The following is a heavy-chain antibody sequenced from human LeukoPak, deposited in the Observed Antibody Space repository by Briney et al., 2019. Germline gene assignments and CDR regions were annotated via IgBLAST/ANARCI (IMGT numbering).Heavy chain of an antibody. CDR1: GFTFSGYA. Sequence: GGSLRLSCTAFGFTFSGYAMNWVRQAPGKGLEWVSSISSSSSHIYYADSVKGRFTISRDNAKNSLYLQMNSLRTEDTAVYYCARDMDSSGWGIFDYWGQGTLGTVSS. V-gene: IGHV3-21*01. J-gene: IGHJ4*02. CDR2: ISSSSSHI. D-gene: IGHD6-19*01. CDR3: ARDMDSSGWGIFDY.